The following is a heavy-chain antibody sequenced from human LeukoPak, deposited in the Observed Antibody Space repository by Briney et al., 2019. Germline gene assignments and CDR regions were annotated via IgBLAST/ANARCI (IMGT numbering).Heavy chain of an antibody. J-gene: IGHJ4*02. Sequence: PSETLSLTCTVSGGSISSSSYKWGWIRQPPGKGLEWIASIYYSGSTYYNPSLKSRVTISVDTSKNQFSLKLSSVTAADTAVYYCARVLYYYDSSGYYAYYFDYWGQGTLVTVSS. CDR1: GGSISSSSYK. CDR2: IYYSGST. CDR3: ARVLYYYDSSGYYAYYFDY. V-gene: IGHV4-39*07. D-gene: IGHD3-22*01.